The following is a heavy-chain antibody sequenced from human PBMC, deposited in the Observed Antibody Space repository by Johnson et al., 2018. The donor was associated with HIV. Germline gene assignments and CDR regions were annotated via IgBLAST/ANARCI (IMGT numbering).Heavy chain of an antibody. CDR3: ARVRGWLQHDAFDI. CDR1: GFTVSSNF. CDR2: IKQDGSEK. V-gene: IGHV3-7*01. D-gene: IGHD5-24*01. Sequence: EVQLVESGGGLVQPGGSLRLSCAASGFTVSSNFMTWVRQAPGKGLEWVANIKQDGSEKYYVDSVKGRFTISRDNAKNSLYLQMGSLRPEDTAVYYCARVRGWLQHDAFDIWGQGTMVTVSS. J-gene: IGHJ3*02.